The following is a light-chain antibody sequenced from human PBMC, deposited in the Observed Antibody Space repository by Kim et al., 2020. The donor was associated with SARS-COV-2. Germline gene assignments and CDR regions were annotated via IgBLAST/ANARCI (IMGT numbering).Light chain of an antibody. CDR1: SSDVGAYKY. CDR3: SSYTSTRTLV. Sequence: GQSITISCTGPSSDVGAYKYVSWYQQHPGKAPKLMIYDVSNRPSGVSNRFSGSKSGNTASLTISGLQAEDEADYYCSSYTSTRTLVFGGGTKLTVL. CDR2: DVS. J-gene: IGLJ3*02. V-gene: IGLV2-14*03.